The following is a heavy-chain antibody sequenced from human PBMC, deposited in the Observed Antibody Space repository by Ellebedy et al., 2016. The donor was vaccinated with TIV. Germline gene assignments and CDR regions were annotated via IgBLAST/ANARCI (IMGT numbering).Heavy chain of an antibody. CDR2: IYYSGST. V-gene: IGHV4-59*01. D-gene: IGHD5-18*01. J-gene: IGHJ3*02. CDR1: GCSISSYY. CDR3: AGREAMALGDAFDI. Sequence: MPSETLSLTCTVSGCSISSYYWSWIRQPPGKGLEWIGYIYYSGSTNYNPSLKSRVTISVDTSKNQFSLKLSSVTAADTAVYYCAGREAMALGDAFDIWGQGTMVTVSS.